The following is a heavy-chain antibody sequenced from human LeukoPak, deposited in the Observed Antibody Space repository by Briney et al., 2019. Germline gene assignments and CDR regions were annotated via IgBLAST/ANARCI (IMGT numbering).Heavy chain of an antibody. CDR1: GFTFSNYS. CDR2: ISSCSSTI. J-gene: IGHJ6*03. CDR3: AREGYCSSTSCPRYYMDV. V-gene: IGHV3-48*01. D-gene: IGHD2-2*01. Sequence: GGSLRLSCAASGFTFSNYSMNWVRQAPGKGREWVSYISSCSSTIYYADSVKGRFTISRDNAKNSLYLQMNSLRAEDTAVYYCAREGYCSSTSCPRYYMDVWGKGTTVSVS.